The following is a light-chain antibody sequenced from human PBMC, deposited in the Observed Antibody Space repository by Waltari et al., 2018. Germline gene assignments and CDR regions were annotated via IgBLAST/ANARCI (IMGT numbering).Light chain of an antibody. CDR2: GAI. V-gene: IGKV3-20*01. J-gene: IGKJ2*01. CDR1: QSVSTNS. CDR3: HQYNDGPPFN. Sequence: EIVLTQSTGIVSLSPGEEVTLSCKASQSVSTNSLAWYQQNPGQAPRLVIYGAINRATGIPDRFSGSGSGTDFTLTISRLEPEDLAVYYCHQYNDGPPFNFGPGTKLEIK.